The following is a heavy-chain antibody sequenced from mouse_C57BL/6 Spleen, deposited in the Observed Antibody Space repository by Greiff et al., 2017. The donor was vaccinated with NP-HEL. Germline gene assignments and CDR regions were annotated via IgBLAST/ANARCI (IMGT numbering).Heavy chain of an antibody. J-gene: IGHJ3*01. CDR3: TRRAYYSNYVGWFAY. CDR2: IDPETGGT. D-gene: IGHD2-5*01. V-gene: IGHV1-15*01. CDR1: GYTFTDYE. Sequence: QVQLQQSGAELVRPGASVTLSCKASGYTFTDYEMHWVKQTPVHGLEWIGAIDPETGGTAYNQKFKGKAILTADKSSSTAYMELRSLTSEDSAVYYCTRRAYYSNYVGWFAYWGQGTLVTVSA.